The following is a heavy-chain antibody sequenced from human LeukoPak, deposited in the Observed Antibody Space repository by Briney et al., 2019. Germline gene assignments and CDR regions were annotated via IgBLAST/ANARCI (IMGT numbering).Heavy chain of an antibody. D-gene: IGHD3-22*01. CDR3: ARRVVDSSGYYVQGSIVGNWFDP. J-gene: IGHJ5*02. CDR1: RYSFTSYW. CDR2: IYPGDSDT. Sequence: GESLKISCKGSRYSFTSYWIGWVRQMPGKGLEWMGIIYPGDSDTRYSPSFQGQVTISADKSISTAYLQWSSLKASDTAMYYCARRVVDSSGYYVQGSIVGNWFDPWGQGTLVTVSS. V-gene: IGHV5-51*01.